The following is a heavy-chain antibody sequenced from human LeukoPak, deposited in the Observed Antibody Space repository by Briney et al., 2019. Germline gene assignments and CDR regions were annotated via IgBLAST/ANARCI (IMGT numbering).Heavy chain of an antibody. Sequence: GGSLRLSCAASGFTFSTYAMHWVRQAPGKGLEWVAVISYDGSSKYFADSVKGRFTIPRDNSKNTLYLQMNSLRAEDTAVYYCAKGGQLWTPYYYGMDVWGQGTTVTVSS. CDR2: ISYDGSSK. J-gene: IGHJ6*02. V-gene: IGHV3-30-3*01. CDR3: AKGGQLWTPYYYGMDV. D-gene: IGHD5-18*01. CDR1: GFTFSTYA.